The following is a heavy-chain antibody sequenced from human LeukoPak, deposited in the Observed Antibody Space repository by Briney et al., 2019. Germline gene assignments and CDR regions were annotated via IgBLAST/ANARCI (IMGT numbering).Heavy chain of an antibody. D-gene: IGHD3-22*01. CDR3: ARVKEDYYDSSGYSFDY. Sequence: SETLSLTRTVSGGSISSSSYYWGWIRQPPGKGLEWIGSIYYSGSTYYNPSLKSRVTISVDTSKNQFSLKLSSVTAADTAVYYCARVKEDYYDSSGYSFDYWGQGTLVTVSS. V-gene: IGHV4-39*07. CDR2: IYYSGST. CDR1: GGSISSSSYY. J-gene: IGHJ4*02.